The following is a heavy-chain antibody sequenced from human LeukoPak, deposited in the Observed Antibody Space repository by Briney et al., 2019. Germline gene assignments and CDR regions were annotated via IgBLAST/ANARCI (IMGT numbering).Heavy chain of an antibody. Sequence: ASVKVSCKASGYAFTSFYMHWVRQAPGQGLEWMGVINPSGGGSTYAQKFQGRVTMTRDTSTSTVYMELSSLRSEDTAVYYCAGDSMAAAGPEYYFDYWGQGTLVTV. CDR2: INPSGGGS. CDR1: GYAFTSFY. J-gene: IGHJ4*02. V-gene: IGHV1-46*01. CDR3: AGDSMAAAGPEYYFDY. D-gene: IGHD6-13*01.